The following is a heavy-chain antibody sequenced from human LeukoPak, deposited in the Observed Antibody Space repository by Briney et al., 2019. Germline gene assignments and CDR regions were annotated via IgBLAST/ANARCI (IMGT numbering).Heavy chain of an antibody. Sequence: GGSLRLSCAASVFTFSDFCMTWVRQAPGKGLEWVSYISSSSLSIYYADSVKGRFTISRDNARNSLYLQMNSLRAEDTAMYYCARDATPTQLWFRGSFDYWGLGALVTVAS. J-gene: IGHJ4*02. CDR1: VFTFSDFC. CDR3: ARDATPTQLWFRGSFDY. D-gene: IGHD5-18*01. V-gene: IGHV3-48*01. CDR2: ISSSSLSI.